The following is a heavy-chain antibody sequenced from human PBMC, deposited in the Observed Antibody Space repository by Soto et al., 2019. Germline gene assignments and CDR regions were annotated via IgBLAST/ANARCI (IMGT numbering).Heavy chain of an antibody. V-gene: IGHV4-39*01. CDR3: ARPTLVGVVIDAFNI. D-gene: IGHD3-3*01. CDR1: GGSISSSSYF. J-gene: IGHJ3*02. Sequence: QWQLQESGPGLVKPSETLSLTCTVSGGSISSSSYFWGWIRQPPGKGLEWIGSVYYSGSTYYNPSLKSRVTISVDTSKNQSSLKLSSVTAADTAVYYCARPTLVGVVIDAFNIWGQGTMVTVSS. CDR2: VYYSGST.